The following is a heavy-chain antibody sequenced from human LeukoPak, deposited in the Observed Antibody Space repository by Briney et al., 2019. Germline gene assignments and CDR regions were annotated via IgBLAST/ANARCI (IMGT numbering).Heavy chain of an antibody. J-gene: IGHJ6*02. Sequence: SETLSLTCTVSAGSISSYYWTWIRQPPGKGLEWIGYIYYSGSTNYNPSLKSRVAISLDTSKNQFSLKLSSVTAADTAVYYCARGRYDFWSGYPYYYYYGMDVWGQGTTVTVSS. D-gene: IGHD3-3*01. CDR3: ARGRYDFWSGYPYYYYYGMDV. CDR1: AGSISSYY. CDR2: IYYSGST. V-gene: IGHV4-59*12.